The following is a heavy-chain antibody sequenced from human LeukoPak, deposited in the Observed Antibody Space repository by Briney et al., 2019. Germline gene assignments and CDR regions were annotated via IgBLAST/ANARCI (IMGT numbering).Heavy chain of an antibody. D-gene: IGHD4-23*01. CDR1: GYTFTGYY. Sequence: ASVKVSCKTSGYTFTGYYMHWVRQAPGQGLEWMGWINPNSSVTNYAQRFQGRVTMTRDTSISAAYTELRWLTSDDTAVYYCARERGGNSPFDSWGQGTLVTVSS. CDR3: ARERGGNSPFDS. J-gene: IGHJ4*02. V-gene: IGHV1-2*02. CDR2: INPNSSVT.